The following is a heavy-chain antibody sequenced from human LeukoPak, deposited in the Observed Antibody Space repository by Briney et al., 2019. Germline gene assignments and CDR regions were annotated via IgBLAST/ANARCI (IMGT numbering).Heavy chain of an antibody. CDR1: GGTFSSYA. D-gene: IGHD4-11*01. CDR3: ACDYRHPPWYYMDV. CDR2: IIPIFGTA. J-gene: IGHJ6*03. V-gene: IGHV1-69*05. Sequence: ASVKVSCKASGGTFSSYAISWVRQAPGQGLEWMGRIIPIFGTANYAQKFQGRVTITTDESTSTAYMELSSLRSEDTAVYYCACDYRHPPWYYMDVWGKGTTVTVSS.